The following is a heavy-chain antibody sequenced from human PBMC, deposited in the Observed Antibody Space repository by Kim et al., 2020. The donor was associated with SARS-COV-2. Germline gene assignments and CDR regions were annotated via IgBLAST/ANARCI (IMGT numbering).Heavy chain of an antibody. CDR2: IYYSGST. D-gene: IGHD5-12*01. CDR3: ARLLRGDGYNYVDY. Sequence: SETLSLTCTVSGGSISSYYWSWIRQPPGKGLEWIGYIYYSGSTNYNPSLKSRVTISVDTSKNQFSLKLSSVTAADTAVYYCARLLRGDGYNYVDYWGQGTLVTVSS. J-gene: IGHJ4*02. CDR1: GGSISSYY. V-gene: IGHV4-59*08.